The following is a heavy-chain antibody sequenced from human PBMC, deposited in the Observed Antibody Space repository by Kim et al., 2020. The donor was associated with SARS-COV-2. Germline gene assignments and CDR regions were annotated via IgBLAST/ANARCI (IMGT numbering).Heavy chain of an antibody. Sequence: SGTTPYNPPLKSRVTVSKDTSKSQFSLKLTSVTDADTAVYYCATHPRGAASWGQGTLVTVSS. V-gene: IGHV4-39*01. J-gene: IGHJ5*02. CDR3: ATHPRGAAS. D-gene: IGHD6-25*01. CDR2: SGTT.